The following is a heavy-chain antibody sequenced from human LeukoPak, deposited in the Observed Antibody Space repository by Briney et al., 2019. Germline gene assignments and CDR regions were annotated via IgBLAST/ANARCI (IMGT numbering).Heavy chain of an antibody. Sequence: GGSLRLSCAASGFTFSSYGMHWVRQAPDKGLEWVSLISSADATLYADSVKGRFTISRDNSKSTLYLQMNSLRPEDTAVYFCARAKMDTFNLFDSWGQGTLVTVSS. V-gene: IGHV3-NL1*01. CDR2: ISSADAT. J-gene: IGHJ4*02. D-gene: IGHD5-24*01. CDR3: ARAKMDTFNLFDS. CDR1: GFTFSSYG.